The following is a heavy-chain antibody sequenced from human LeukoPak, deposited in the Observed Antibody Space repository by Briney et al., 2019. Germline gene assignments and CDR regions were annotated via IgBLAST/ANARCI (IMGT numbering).Heavy chain of an antibody. V-gene: IGHV3-30*18. Sequence: TGGSLRLSCAASGFTFSSYGMHWVRQAPGKGLEWVAVISYDGSNKYYADSVKGRFTISRDNSKNTLYLQMNSLRAEDTAVYYCAKDDFDYWGQGTLVTVSS. CDR1: GFTFSSYG. CDR3: AKDDFDY. CDR2: ISYDGSNK. J-gene: IGHJ4*02.